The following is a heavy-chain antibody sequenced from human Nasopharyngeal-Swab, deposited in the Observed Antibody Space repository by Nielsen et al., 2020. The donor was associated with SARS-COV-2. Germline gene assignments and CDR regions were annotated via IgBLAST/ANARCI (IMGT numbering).Heavy chain of an antibody. J-gene: IGHJ4*02. D-gene: IGHD4-17*01. CDR2: INAGNGNT. V-gene: IGHV1-3*01. CDR3: ARDLRVTVTTSLFDY. Sequence: ASLKVSSNASAYTFTSYDMHWVLHAPGQRLEWMGWINAGNGNTKYSQKFQGRVTITRDTSASTAYMELSSLRSEDTAVYYCARDLRVTVTTSLFDYWGQGTLVTVSS. CDR1: AYTFTSYD.